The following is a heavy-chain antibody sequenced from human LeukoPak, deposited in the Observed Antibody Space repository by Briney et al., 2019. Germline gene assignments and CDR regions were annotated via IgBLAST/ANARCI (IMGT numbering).Heavy chain of an antibody. CDR2: IYYSGST. CDR3: ARVTVVTFWFDP. V-gene: IGHV4-39*01. CDR1: GGSISSSSYY. J-gene: IGHJ5*02. Sequence: SETLSLTCTVSGGSISSSSYYWGWIRQPPGKGLEWIGSIYYSGSTYYNPSLKSRVTISVDTSKNQFSLKLSSVTAADTAVYYCARVTVVTFWFDPWGQGTLVTVSS. D-gene: IGHD4-23*01.